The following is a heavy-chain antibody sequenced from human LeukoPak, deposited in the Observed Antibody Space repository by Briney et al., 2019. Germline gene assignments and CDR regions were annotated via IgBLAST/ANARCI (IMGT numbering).Heavy chain of an antibody. Sequence: ASVKVSCKVSGYTLTELSMHWVRQAPGKGLEWMGGFDPEDGETIYAQKFQGRVTMTEDTSTDTAYMVLSSLRSEDTAVYYCAVDSSGYPHGLNWFDPWGQGTLVTVSS. CDR2: FDPEDGET. CDR1: GYTLTELS. J-gene: IGHJ5*02. V-gene: IGHV1-24*01. CDR3: AVDSSGYPHGLNWFDP. D-gene: IGHD3-22*01.